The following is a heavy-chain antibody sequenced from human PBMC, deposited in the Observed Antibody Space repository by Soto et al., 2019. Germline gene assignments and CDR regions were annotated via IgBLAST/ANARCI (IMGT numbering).Heavy chain of an antibody. V-gene: IGHV1-69*13. J-gene: IGHJ4*02. Sequence: SVKVSCTASAYRFTSYAISWVRQAPGQGLEWMGGIIPIFGTANYAQKFQGRVTITADESTSTAYMELSSLRSEDTAVYYCARDTYYDSSGYYPGSSGFWGQGTLVTVSS. CDR2: IIPIFGTA. CDR3: ARDTYYDSSGYYPGSSGF. CDR1: AYRFTSYA. D-gene: IGHD3-22*01.